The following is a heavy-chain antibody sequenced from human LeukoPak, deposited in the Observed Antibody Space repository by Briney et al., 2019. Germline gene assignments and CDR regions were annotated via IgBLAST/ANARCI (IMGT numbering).Heavy chain of an antibody. CDR2: IYYSGST. Sequence: PSETLSLTCTVSGGSISSYYWSWIRQPPGKGMEWIGYIYYSGSTNYNPSLKSGVTISVDTSKNQFSLKLSSVTAACTAVYYCARVYGSGSYPYYYYGMDVWGQGTTVTVSS. V-gene: IGHV4-59*12. D-gene: IGHD3-10*01. J-gene: IGHJ6*02. CDR3: ARVYGSGSYPYYYYGMDV. CDR1: GGSISSYY.